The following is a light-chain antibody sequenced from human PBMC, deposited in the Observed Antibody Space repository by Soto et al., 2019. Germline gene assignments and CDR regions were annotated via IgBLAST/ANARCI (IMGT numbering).Light chain of an antibody. CDR2: GAS. Sequence: EIVLTQSPGTLSLSPGERATLSCRSSETVAGSYLAWYQQKPGQAPRLLIHGASTRATGIADRFSGSGSGTEFTLTISSLQSDDFAVYYCQQYNRGSPITFGQGTRLEIK. CDR3: QQYNRGSPIT. V-gene: IGKV3-20*01. CDR1: ETVAGSY. J-gene: IGKJ5*01.